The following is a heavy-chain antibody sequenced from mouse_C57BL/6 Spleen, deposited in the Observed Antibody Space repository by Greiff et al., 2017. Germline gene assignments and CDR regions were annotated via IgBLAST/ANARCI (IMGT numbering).Heavy chain of an antibody. D-gene: IGHD2-12*01. CDR2: ISSGSSTI. J-gene: IGHJ3*01. Sequence: EVKLVESGGGLVKPGGSLKLSCAASGFTFSDYGMHWVRQAPEKGLEWVAYISSGSSTIYYADTVKGRFTISRDNAKNTLFLQMTSLGSEDTAMYYCARDNYDEFAYWGQGTLVTVSA. CDR3: ARDNYDEFAY. CDR1: GFTFSDYG. V-gene: IGHV5-17*01.